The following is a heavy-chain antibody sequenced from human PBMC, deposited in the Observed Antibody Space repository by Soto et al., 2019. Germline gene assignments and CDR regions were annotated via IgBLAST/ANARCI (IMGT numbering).Heavy chain of an antibody. Sequence: PSETLSLTCTVSGGAISSGDYYWSWIRQPPGKGLEWIGYIYYSGSTYYNPSLKSRVTISVATSKNQFSLKLTSMTAADTAGYYCARAKSLTGTTGELRWFDPWGDGTLATVSS. J-gene: IGHJ5*02. CDR3: ARAKSLTGTTGELRWFDP. D-gene: IGHD1-7*01. CDR2: IYYSGST. CDR1: GGAISSGDYY. V-gene: IGHV4-30-4*01.